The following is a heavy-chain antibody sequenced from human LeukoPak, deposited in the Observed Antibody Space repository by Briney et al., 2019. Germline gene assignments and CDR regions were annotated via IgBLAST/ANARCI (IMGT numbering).Heavy chain of an antibody. CDR2: ISGSGGST. V-gene: IGHV3-23*01. J-gene: IGHJ4*02. D-gene: IGHD6-19*01. Sequence: GGSLRLSCAASGFTFSSYAMSWVRQAPGKGLEWVSAISGSGGSTYYADSVKGRFTISRDNSKNTLYLQMNSLRAEDTAVYYCASHPAVADKYYFDYWGQGTLVTVSS. CDR3: ASHPAVADKYYFDY. CDR1: GFTFSSYA.